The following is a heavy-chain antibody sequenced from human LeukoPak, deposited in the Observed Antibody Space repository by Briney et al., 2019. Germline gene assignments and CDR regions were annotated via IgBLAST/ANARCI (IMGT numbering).Heavy chain of an antibody. CDR3: AKDRYRYSNYVGGSYYYYGMDV. D-gene: IGHD4-11*01. CDR1: GFTFSSYG. Sequence: PGRSLRLSCAASGFTFSSYGMHWVRQAPGKGLEWVAVISYDGSNKYYADSVKGRFTISRDNSKNTLYLQMNSLSAEDTAVYYCAKDRYRYSNYVGGSYYYYGMDVWGQGTTVTVSS. V-gene: IGHV3-30*18. J-gene: IGHJ6*02. CDR2: ISYDGSNK.